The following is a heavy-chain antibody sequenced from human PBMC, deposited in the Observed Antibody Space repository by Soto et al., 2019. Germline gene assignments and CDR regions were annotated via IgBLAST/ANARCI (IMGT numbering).Heavy chain of an antibody. CDR2: VNPNSGVT. CDR3: ARTGDFARDLVA. J-gene: IGHJ5*02. D-gene: IGHD7-27*01. CDR1: GYSFSAYY. V-gene: IGHV1-2*02. Sequence: QVQLVQSGAEVKKPGASVKVSCKASGYSFSAYYVHWVRQAPGQGLEWMGWVNPNSGVTSYAQKFQDRVTMTRDTSISTAYMEMDRLKSDDTAVYYCARTGDFARDLVAWGQGTLVTVSS.